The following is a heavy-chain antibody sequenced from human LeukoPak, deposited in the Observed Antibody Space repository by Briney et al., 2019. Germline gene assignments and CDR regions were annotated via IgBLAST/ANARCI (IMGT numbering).Heavy chain of an antibody. V-gene: IGHV3-23*01. J-gene: IGHJ4*02. CDR3: AKKRWLHSPFDY. CDR2: ISGSGGGT. Sequence: GGSLRLSCAASGFTFSSYAMSWVRQAPGKGLEGVSAISGSGGGTYYADSVKGRFTISRDNSKNTLYLQMNSLRAEDTAVYYCAKKRWLHSPFDYWGQGALVTVSS. CDR1: GFTFSSYA. D-gene: IGHD5-24*01.